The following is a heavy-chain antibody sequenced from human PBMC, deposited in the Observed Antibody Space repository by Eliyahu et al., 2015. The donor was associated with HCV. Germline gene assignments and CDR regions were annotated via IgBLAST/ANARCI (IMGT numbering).Heavy chain of an antibody. J-gene: IGHJ4*02. V-gene: IGHV4-31*03. CDR2: VYYSGST. CDR3: ARGGYCTSSTCSELDY. Sequence: QVQLQESGPGLVKPSQTLSLTCTVSGGSISPGASSWXWIRQRPGKGLEWIXYVYYSGSTYYNPXLKSRFTISVDTSKNQFSLKLSSVTAADAAMYYCARGGYCTSSTCSELDYWGQGTLVTVSS. D-gene: IGHD2-2*01. CDR1: GGSISPGASS.